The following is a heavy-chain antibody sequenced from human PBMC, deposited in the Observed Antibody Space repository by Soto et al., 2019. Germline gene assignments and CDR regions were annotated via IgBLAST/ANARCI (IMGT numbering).Heavy chain of an antibody. CDR3: ARGRYCLTGRCFPNWFDS. CDR2: IYKSATT. D-gene: IGHD2-15*01. Sequence: SETLSLTCSVSGDPISTVDYFWAWVRQPPGQALEYIGYIYKSATTYYNPSFESRVAISLDTSKSQFSLNVTSLTAADTAVYFCARGRYCLTGRCFPNWFDSWGQGTLVTVSS. J-gene: IGHJ5*01. V-gene: IGHV4-30-4*01. CDR1: GDPISTVDYF.